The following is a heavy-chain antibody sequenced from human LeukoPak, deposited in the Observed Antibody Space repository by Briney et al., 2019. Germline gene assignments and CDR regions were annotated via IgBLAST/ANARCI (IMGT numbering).Heavy chain of an antibody. V-gene: IGHV1-69*13. CDR1: GGTFSSYA. CDR3: ARERTNIAAAGFDY. CDR2: IIPIFGTA. J-gene: IGHJ4*02. Sequence: ASVKVSCKASGGTFSSYAISWVRQAPGQGLEWMGGIIPIFGTANYAQKFQGRVTITADESTSTAYMELSSLRSEDTAVYYCARERTNIAAAGFDYWGQGTLVTVSS. D-gene: IGHD6-13*01.